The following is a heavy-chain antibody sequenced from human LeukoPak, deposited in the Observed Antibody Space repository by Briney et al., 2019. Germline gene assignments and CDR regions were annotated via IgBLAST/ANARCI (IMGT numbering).Heavy chain of an antibody. Sequence: SETLSLTCTVSGYSISSGYYWGWIRPPPGKGLEWIGSIYHSGSTYYNPSLKSRVTISVDTSKNQFSLKLSSVTAADTALYYCVREPAMVAAAGLDYWGQGTLVTVSS. CDR2: IYHSGST. J-gene: IGHJ4*02. CDR1: GYSISSGYY. V-gene: IGHV4-38-2*02. D-gene: IGHD6-13*01. CDR3: VREPAMVAAAGLDY.